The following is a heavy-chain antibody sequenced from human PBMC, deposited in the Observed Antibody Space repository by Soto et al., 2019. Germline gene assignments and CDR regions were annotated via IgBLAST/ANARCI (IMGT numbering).Heavy chain of an antibody. CDR3: ASIVKVPAAFDI. Sequence: SVPLSLTWAVYGGSCGGFYWSWIRKPPGKGLERIGEINHSGSTNYNPSLKSRVTISVDTSKNQFSLKLSSVTAADTAVYYCASIVKVPAAFDIWGQGTMVTGSS. D-gene: IGHD3-16*02. J-gene: IGHJ3*02. V-gene: IGHV4-34*01. CDR1: GGSCGGFY. CDR2: INHSGST.